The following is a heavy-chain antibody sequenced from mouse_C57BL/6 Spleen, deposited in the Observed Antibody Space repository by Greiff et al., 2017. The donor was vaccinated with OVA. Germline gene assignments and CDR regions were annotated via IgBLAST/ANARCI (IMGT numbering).Heavy chain of an antibody. CDR3: ARDYYGSSPTD. V-gene: IGHV3-6*01. CDR1: GYSITSGYY. Sequence: EVHLVESGPGLVKPSQSLSLTCSVTGYSITSGYYWNWIRQFPGNKLEWMGYISYDGSNNYNPSLKNRISITRDTSKNQFFLKLNSVTTEDTATYYCARDYYGSSPTDWGQGTTLTVSS. CDR2: ISYDGSN. D-gene: IGHD1-1*01. J-gene: IGHJ2*01.